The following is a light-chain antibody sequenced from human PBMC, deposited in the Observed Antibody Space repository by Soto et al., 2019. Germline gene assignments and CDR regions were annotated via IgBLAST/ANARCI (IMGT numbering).Light chain of an antibody. CDR2: DVS. Sequence: QSALTQPRSVSGSPGQSVTISCTGTSSDVGAYNYVSWYQQHPGKAPKLMIYDVSERPSGVPDRFSGFKSGNTASLTISGLQAEDEADYYCCSFAGSYTYYVFGTGTKLTVL. CDR3: CSFAGSYTYYV. J-gene: IGLJ1*01. CDR1: SSDVGAYNY. V-gene: IGLV2-11*01.